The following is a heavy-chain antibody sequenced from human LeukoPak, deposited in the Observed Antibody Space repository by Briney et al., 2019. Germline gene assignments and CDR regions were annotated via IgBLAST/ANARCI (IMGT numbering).Heavy chain of an antibody. J-gene: IGHJ6*03. V-gene: IGHV4-4*07. CDR3: ARVLVGVPAASRYYYYYMDV. Sequence: SETLSLTCTVSGGSISSYYWSWIRQPAGKGLEWIGRIYTSRSTNYNPSLKSRVTISVDTSKNQFSLKLSSVTAADTAVYYCARVLVGVPAASRYYYYYMDVWGKGTTVTVSS. D-gene: IGHD2-2*01. CDR1: GGSISSYY. CDR2: IYTSRST.